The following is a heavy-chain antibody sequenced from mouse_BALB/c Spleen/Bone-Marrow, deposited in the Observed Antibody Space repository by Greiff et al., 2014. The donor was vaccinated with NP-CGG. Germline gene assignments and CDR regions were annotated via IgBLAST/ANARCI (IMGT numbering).Heavy chain of an antibody. Sequence: VQLQESGAELARPGASVKLSCKASAYTFTSYWMQWVKQRPGQGLEWIGAIYPGDGDTRYTQKFKGKATLTADKSSSTAYMQLSSLASEDSAVYYCARGYYYGITYGWYFDVLGAVTPLPFSS. V-gene: IGHV1-87*01. CDR1: AYTFTSYW. CDR3: ARGYYYGITYGWYFDV. J-gene: IGHJ1*01. D-gene: IGHD1-1*01. CDR2: IYPGDGDT.